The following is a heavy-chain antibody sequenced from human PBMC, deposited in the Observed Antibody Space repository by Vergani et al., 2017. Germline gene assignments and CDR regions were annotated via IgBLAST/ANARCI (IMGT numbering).Heavy chain of an antibody. CDR1: GFTFSSYA. J-gene: IGHJ6*03. Sequence: QVQLVESGGGVVQPGRSLRLSCAASGFTFSSYAMHWVRQAPGKGLEWVAVISYDGSNKYYADSVKGRFTISSDNSKNTLYLQMNSLRAEDTAVYYCARGDCSGGSCYSYYYYYMDVWGKGTTVTVSS. CDR2: ISYDGSNK. V-gene: IGHV3-30*01. D-gene: IGHD2-15*01. CDR3: ARGDCSGGSCYSYYYYYMDV.